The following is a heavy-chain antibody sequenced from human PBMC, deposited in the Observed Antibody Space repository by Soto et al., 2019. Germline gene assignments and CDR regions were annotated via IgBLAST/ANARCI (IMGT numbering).Heavy chain of an antibody. CDR1: GYTFTSYA. CDR2: INAGNGNT. CDR3: AKVDTAMVSRYYYYGMDV. D-gene: IGHD5-18*01. Sequence: ASVKVSCKASGYTFTSYAMHWVRQAPGQRLEWMGWINAGNGNTKYSQKFQGRVTITRDTSASTAYMELSSLRSEDTAVYYCAKVDTAMVSRYYYYGMDVWGQGTTVTVS. J-gene: IGHJ6*02. V-gene: IGHV1-3*01.